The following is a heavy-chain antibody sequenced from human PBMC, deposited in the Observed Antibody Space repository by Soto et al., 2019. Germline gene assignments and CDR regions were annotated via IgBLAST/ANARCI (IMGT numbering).Heavy chain of an antibody. J-gene: IGHJ3*02. CDR3: AKGRGYSSPKGAFDI. CDR1: GFTFSTYA. D-gene: IGHD5-12*01. V-gene: IGHV3-23*01. Sequence: GGSLRLSCTGSGFTFSTYAMTWVRQAPGKGLEWVSFISGSGDGTYYADSVKGRFTISRDNSKNTLYVQMNSLRAEDTAIYYCAKGRGYSSPKGAFDIWGQGTMVTVSS. CDR2: ISGSGDGT.